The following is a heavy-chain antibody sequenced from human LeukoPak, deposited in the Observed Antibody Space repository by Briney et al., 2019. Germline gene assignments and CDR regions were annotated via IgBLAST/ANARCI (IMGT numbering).Heavy chain of an antibody. Sequence: GASVKVSCKASEGTFSSYAISWVRQAPGQGLEWMGRIIPIFGIANYAQKFQGRVTITADKSTSTAYMELSSLRSEDTAVYYCARDRTGMGGDYYYGMDVWGQGTTVTVSS. D-gene: IGHD1-1*01. CDR1: EGTFSSYA. V-gene: IGHV1-69*04. J-gene: IGHJ6*02. CDR2: IIPIFGIA. CDR3: ARDRTGMGGDYYYGMDV.